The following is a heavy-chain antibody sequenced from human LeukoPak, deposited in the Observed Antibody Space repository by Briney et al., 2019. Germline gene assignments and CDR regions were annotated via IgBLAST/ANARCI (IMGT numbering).Heavy chain of an antibody. V-gene: IGHV1-18*01. Sequence: ASVKVSCMTSGYTFTNYGISWVRQAPGHGLEWMGWICPYIGNTNYAQKFQGRVSMTTDTSTTTAYMELRSLRPDDTAVYYCARYTAAGTSVDYWGPGTLVTASS. D-gene: IGHD6-13*01. J-gene: IGHJ4*02. CDR3: ARYTAAGTSVDY. CDR2: ICPYIGNT. CDR1: GYTFTNYG.